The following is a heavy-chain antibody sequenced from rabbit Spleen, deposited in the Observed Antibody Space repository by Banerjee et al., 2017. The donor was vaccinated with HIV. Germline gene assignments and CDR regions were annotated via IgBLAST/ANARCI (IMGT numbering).Heavy chain of an antibody. CDR3: ARNYVNAFDP. V-gene: IGHV1S45*01. J-gene: IGHJ2*01. CDR2: INAITGKP. Sequence: QEQLVESGGDLVKPEGSLTLTCTPSGFSFSSSYYMCWVRQAPGKGLEWIACINAITGKPVYANWAKGRSTISRTSSTTVTLRMTSLTAADTATYFCARNYVNAFDPWGQGTLVTVS. CDR1: GFSFSSSYY. D-gene: IGHD1-1*01.